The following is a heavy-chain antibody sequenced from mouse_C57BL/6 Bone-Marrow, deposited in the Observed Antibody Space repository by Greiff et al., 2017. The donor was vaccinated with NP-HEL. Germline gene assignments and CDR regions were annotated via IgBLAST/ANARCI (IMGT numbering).Heavy chain of an antibody. J-gene: IGHJ3*01. CDR2: ISSGSSTI. V-gene: IGHV5-17*01. Sequence: VQLQESGGGLVQPGGSLKLSCAASGFTFSDYGMHCVRQAPEKGLEWVAYISSGSSTIYYADTVKGRFTISRDNAKNTLFLQMTSLRSEDTAMYYCARTWFAYWGQGTLVTVSA. CDR1: GFTFSDYG. CDR3: ARTWFAY.